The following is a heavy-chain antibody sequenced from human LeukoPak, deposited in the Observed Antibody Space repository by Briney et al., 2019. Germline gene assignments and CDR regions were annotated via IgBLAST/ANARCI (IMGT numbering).Heavy chain of an antibody. D-gene: IGHD5-24*01. CDR1: GYTFTSYY. J-gene: IGHJ1*01. V-gene: IGHV1-46*01. Sequence: ASVKVSCKASGYTFTSYYMHWVRQAPGQGLEWMGIINPSRGSTSYAQQFQGRVTMTTEMSTSTVYMELSSLRSEDTAVYYCARGGDGYNFYFQHWGQGTLVTVSS. CDR3: ARGGDGYNFYFQH. CDR2: INPSRGST.